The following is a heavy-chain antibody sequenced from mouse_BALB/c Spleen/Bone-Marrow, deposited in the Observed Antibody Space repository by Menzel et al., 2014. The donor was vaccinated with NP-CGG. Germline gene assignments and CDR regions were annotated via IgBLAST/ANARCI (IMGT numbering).Heavy chain of an antibody. CDR1: GFDSSGYW. CDR3: ARLGYYGTMDY. J-gene: IGHJ4*01. CDR2: INPDSSTI. V-gene: IGHV4-1*02. D-gene: IGHD1-1*01. Sequence: LVQPGGSLKLSCAASGFDSSGYWMSWVRQAPGKGLEWIGEINPDSSTINYTPSLKDKFIISRDNAKNTLYLQMSKVRSEDTALYYCARLGYYGTMDYWGQGTSVTVSS.